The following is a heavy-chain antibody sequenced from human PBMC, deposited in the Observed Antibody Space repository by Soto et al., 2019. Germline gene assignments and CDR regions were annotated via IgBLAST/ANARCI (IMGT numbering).Heavy chain of an antibody. CDR2: IGGRGNSA. D-gene: IGHD5-12*01. V-gene: IGHV3-23*01. CDR1: GFIFTNYA. J-gene: IGHJ3*01. CDR3: VREGRGSFDF. Sequence: GGSLRLSCAASGFIFTNYAMNWVRQAPGKGLEWVSVIGGRGNSAYYADSVQGRSTISRDNSKNTLSLQMSSLTADDTAIYYCVREGRGSFDFWGRGTMVTVSS.